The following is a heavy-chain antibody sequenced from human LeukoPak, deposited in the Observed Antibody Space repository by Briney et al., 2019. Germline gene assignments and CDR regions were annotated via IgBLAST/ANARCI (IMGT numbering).Heavy chain of an antibody. V-gene: IGHV3-74*01. CDR2: IKSDGSDT. CDR3: LYHDSGVTSSLGSY. Sequence: PGGSLRLSCAASGFTFSNYWMLWVRQAPGMGLVWVSRIKSDGSDTTYADSVKGRFTISRDNAKSTLYLQMNSLRAEDTAVYYCLYHDSGVTSSLGSYWGQGILVTVST. D-gene: IGHD3-22*01. J-gene: IGHJ4*02. CDR1: GFTFSNYW.